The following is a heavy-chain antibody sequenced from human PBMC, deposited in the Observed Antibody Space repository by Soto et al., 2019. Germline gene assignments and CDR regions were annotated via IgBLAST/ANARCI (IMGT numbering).Heavy chain of an antibody. D-gene: IGHD3-16*01. J-gene: IGHJ5*02. CDR1: GFTFSSYG. V-gene: IGHV3-33*01. Sequence: QVQLVESGGGVVQPGRSLRLSCAASGFTFSSYGMHWVRQAPGKGLEWVAVIWYDGSNKYYADSVKGRFTISRDNSKNTLYLQMNSLRAEDTAVYYCARDHGGWFDPWGQGTLVTVSS. CDR3: ARDHGGWFDP. CDR2: IWYDGSNK.